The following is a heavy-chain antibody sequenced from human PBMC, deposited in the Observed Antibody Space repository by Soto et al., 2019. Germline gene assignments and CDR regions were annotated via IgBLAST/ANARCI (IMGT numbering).Heavy chain of an antibody. J-gene: IGHJ4*02. CDR3: SHGYYQYFDS. Sequence: PGGSLRLSCAASGFTFSSYVMSWVRQAPGKGLEWVSSISGSGDNTYDAVSVRGRFTISRDNSKNTLYLQMNSLKTEDTAVYYCSHGYYQYFDSWGQGT. V-gene: IGHV3-23*01. CDR1: GFTFSSYV. D-gene: IGHD5-18*01. CDR2: ISGSGDNT.